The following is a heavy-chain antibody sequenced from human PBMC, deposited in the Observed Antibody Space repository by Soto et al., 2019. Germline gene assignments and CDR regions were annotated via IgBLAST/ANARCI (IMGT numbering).Heavy chain of an antibody. Sequence: SETLSLTCTVSGGSITTAGYSWSWIRQPPGKALEWIGYVYHTGNAYPKPSLKSRVTISLDRSKNQFSLKMTSVTAADTALYYCASRPFYYYGLDVWSQGTTVTVSS. CDR2: VYHTGNA. CDR1: GGSITTAGYS. V-gene: IGHV4-30-2*01. CDR3: ASRPFYYYGLDV. J-gene: IGHJ6*02.